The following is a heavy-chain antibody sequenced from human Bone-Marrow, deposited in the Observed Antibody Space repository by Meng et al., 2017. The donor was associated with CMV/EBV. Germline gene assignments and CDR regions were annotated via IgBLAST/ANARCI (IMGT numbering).Heavy chain of an antibody. CDR1: GYTFTSYY. Sequence: ASVKVSCKASGYTFTSYYMHWVRQAPGQGLEWMGIINPSGGSTTYAQKFQGRVTMTRDTSTSTVYMELSSLRFEGTAVYYCANLGGTGGGAMDVWGQGTTVTFYS. V-gene: IGHV1-46*01. CDR2: INPSGGST. D-gene: IGHD2-8*02. J-gene: IGHJ6*02. CDR3: ANLGGTGGGAMDV.